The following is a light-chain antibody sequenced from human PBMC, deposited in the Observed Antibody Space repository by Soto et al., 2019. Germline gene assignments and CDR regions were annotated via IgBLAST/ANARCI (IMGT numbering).Light chain of an antibody. CDR3: SSYTSDWGV. J-gene: IGLJ1*01. V-gene: IGLV2-14*01. Sequence: QSVLTQPASVSGSPVQSITISCTGTSSDVGGYDFVSWYQHHPGKAPKLIIYEVSTRPSGVSNRFSGSKSGNTASLTISGVQADDEADYYCSSYTSDWGVFGTGTKVTVL. CDR2: EVS. CDR1: SSDVGGYDF.